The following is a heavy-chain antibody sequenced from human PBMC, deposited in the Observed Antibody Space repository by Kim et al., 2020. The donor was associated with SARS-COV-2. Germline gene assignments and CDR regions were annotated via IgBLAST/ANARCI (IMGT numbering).Heavy chain of an antibody. J-gene: IGHJ4*02. CDR3: ARHDSSGYHFDY. V-gene: IGHV4-39*01. D-gene: IGHD3-22*01. Sequence: YYKSSLKSRVTISVDTSKNQFSLKLSSVTAADTAVYSCARHDSSGYHFDYWGQGTLVTVSS.